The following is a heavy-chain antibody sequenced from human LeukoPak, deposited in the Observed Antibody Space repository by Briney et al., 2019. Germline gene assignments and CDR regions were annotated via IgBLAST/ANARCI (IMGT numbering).Heavy chain of an antibody. J-gene: IGHJ4*02. Sequence: SETLSLTCAVSGGSISGNNWWGWVRQPPGKGLEWIGEIYHSGSPNYNPSLKSRVTISVDKSRNHFSLNLSSVTAADTAVYYCARANPDSSGYYYVGSIWGDYFDYWGQGTLVTVSS. CDR3: ARANPDSSGYYYVGSIWGDYFDY. CDR1: GGSISGNNW. CDR2: IYHSGSP. V-gene: IGHV4-4*02. D-gene: IGHD3-22*01.